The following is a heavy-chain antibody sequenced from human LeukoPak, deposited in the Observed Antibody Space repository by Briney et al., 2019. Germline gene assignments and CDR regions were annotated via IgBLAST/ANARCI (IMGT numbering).Heavy chain of an antibody. V-gene: IGHV4-59*08. D-gene: IGHD1-14*01. Sequence: SETLSLTCTVSGGSISSYYWSWIRQPPGKGLEWIGYIYYSGSTNYNPSLESRVTMSVDTSKNQFSLKLRSVTAADTAVYYCARGTPIGKGAFDIWGQGTMVTVSS. J-gene: IGHJ3*02. CDR3: ARGTPIGKGAFDI. CDR1: GGSISSYY. CDR2: IYYSGST.